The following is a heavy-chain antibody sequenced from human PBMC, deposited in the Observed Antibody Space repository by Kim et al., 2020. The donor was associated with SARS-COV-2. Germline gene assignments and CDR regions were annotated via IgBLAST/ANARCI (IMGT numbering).Heavy chain of an antibody. CDR2: T. J-gene: IGHJ4*02. Sequence: TKYNPSLESRVTISGDRSQHQFSLRLTSVTDADTAVYYCAREKFIGSFDYWGQGSLVAVSS. V-gene: IGHV4-59*01. D-gene: IGHD2-15*01. CDR3: AREKFIGSFDY.